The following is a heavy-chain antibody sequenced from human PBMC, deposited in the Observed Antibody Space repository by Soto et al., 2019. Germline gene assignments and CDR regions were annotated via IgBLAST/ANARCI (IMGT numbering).Heavy chain of an antibody. CDR2: ISGSGGST. Sequence: GGSLRLSCAASGFTFSSYAMSWVRQAPGKGLEWVSAISGSGGSTYYADSVKGRFTISRDNSKNTLYLQMNSLRAEDTAVYYCAKIDYNRAIVVPAALDYWGQGTLVTVSS. D-gene: IGHD2-2*01. CDR1: GFTFSSYA. CDR3: AKIDYNRAIVVPAALDY. V-gene: IGHV3-23*01. J-gene: IGHJ4*02.